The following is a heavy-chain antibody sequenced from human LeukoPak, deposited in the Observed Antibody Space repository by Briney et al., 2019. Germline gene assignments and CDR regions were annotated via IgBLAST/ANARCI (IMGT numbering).Heavy chain of an antibody. V-gene: IGHV1-2*02. Sequence: ASVKVSCKASGYTFTGYYMHWVRQAPGQGLEWMGWINPNSGGTNYAQKFQGRVTMTRDTSISTAYLQWSSLKASDTAMYYCARHNVNRLSVTSPYYYYMDVWGKGTTVTVSS. D-gene: IGHD4-17*01. CDR3: ARHNVNRLSVTSPYYYYMDV. CDR2: INPNSGGT. CDR1: GYTFTGYY. J-gene: IGHJ6*03.